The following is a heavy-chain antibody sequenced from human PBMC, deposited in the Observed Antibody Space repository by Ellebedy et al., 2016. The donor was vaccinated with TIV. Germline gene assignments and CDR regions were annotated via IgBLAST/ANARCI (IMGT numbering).Heavy chain of an antibody. V-gene: IGHV3-48*04. D-gene: IGHD5-18*01. CDR2: ISRSGTTI. J-gene: IGHJ4*02. Sequence: PGGSLRLSSAASGFTFSTYNMNWVRQAPGKGLEWVSFISRSGTTIFYADSVKGRFTISRDNDKNSLFLQMSSLRVEDTAVYYCAPRDNSFTYWGQGTLVTVSS. CDR3: APRDNSFTY. CDR1: GFTFSTYN.